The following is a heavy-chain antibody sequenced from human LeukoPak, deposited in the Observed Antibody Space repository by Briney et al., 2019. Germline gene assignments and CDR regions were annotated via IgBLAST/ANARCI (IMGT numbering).Heavy chain of an antibody. Sequence: GGSLRLSCAASGFTFSSYAMSWVRQAPGKGLEWVSVISGSGGTTYYADSVKGRFTISRDNSKNTLYLQMNSLRAEDTAVYYCAKGVVPASYYFDYWGQGTLVTVSS. J-gene: IGHJ4*02. CDR3: AKGVVPASYYFDY. CDR1: GFTFSSYA. CDR2: ISGSGGTT. D-gene: IGHD2-2*01. V-gene: IGHV3-23*01.